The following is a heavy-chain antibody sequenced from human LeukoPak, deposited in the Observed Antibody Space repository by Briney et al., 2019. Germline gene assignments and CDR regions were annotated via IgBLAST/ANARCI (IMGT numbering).Heavy chain of an antibody. V-gene: IGHV3-23*01. CDR1: GFTFSSDDVKSSFSGYA. CDR3: AKDAWATNYYDSSGYFDAVDI. D-gene: IGHD3-22*01. J-gene: IGHJ3*02. CDR2: ISGSGGST. Sequence: PGGSLRLSCAASGFTFSSDDVKSSFSGYAMNWVRQAPGKGLEWVSGISGSGGSTYYVDSVKGRFSISRDNSKNTVYLQMNSLRAEDTAVYYCAKDAWATNYYDSSGYFDAVDIWGQGTMVTVSS.